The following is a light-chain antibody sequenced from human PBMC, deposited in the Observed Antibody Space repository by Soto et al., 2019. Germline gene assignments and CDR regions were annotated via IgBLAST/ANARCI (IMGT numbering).Light chain of an antibody. CDR3: QQSYSTFWT. V-gene: IGKV1-39*01. CDR2: VAS. CDR1: QSISRY. Sequence: DIQMSQSPSSLSASVGDRVTITCRASQSISRYLNWYQQKPGKAPNLLIYVASSLQSEVPSRFSGSGSGTDFTLTITSLQPEDFATYYCQQSYSTFWTFGQGTKVDI. J-gene: IGKJ1*01.